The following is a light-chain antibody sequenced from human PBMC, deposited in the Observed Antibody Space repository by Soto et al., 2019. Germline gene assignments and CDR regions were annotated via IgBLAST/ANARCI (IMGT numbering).Light chain of an antibody. CDR3: HQSYSSPRT. Sequence: IQVTQSPSSLSASVGDRVSINCRASQSIRRSLNWYQQKPGKAPKLLIYAASSLPSGVPSRFSGRGYGTDFTLTITSLQSEDFAIYYCHQSYSSPRTFGQGTKVDIK. CDR2: AAS. V-gene: IGKV1-39*01. J-gene: IGKJ1*01. CDR1: QSIRRS.